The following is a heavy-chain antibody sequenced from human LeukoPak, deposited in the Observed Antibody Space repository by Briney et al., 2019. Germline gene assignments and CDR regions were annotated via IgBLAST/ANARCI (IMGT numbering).Heavy chain of an antibody. Sequence: PGGSLRLSCGASGLTFSDYYMSWIRKAPGKGLEGVSYISSSGSIIYYADSVKGRFTISRDNAKNSLYLQMSSLRAEDTAVYYCARPATGYGDFDYCGQGTLVTVSS. D-gene: IGHD4-17*01. J-gene: IGHJ4*02. V-gene: IGHV3-11*01. CDR2: ISSSGSII. CDR3: ARPATGYGDFDY. CDR1: GLTFSDYY.